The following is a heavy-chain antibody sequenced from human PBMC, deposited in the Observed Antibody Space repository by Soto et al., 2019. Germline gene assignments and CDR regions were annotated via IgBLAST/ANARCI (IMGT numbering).Heavy chain of an antibody. J-gene: IGHJ4*02. Sequence: EVQLLESGGGLVQPGGSLRLSCAASGFTFNNYAMTWVRQAPGKGLEWVSAISGGGDTTSYADSVKGRFTVSRDGSKNTRYLQMSSLRAEDTALYYCAKRRGGSGSLTPRVDFWGQGTLVTVSS. CDR1: GFTFNNYA. D-gene: IGHD3-10*01. CDR2: ISGGGDTT. V-gene: IGHV3-23*01. CDR3: AKRRGGSGSLTPRVDF.